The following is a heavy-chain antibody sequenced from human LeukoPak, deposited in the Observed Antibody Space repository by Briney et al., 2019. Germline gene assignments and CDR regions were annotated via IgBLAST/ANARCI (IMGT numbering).Heavy chain of an antibody. CDR3: PGSLGPQVF. V-gene: IGHV3-7*02. Sequence: PGGSLRLSCAASGFTFSSYWMSWVRQAPGKGLEWVANINKDGSQDNYVDSVKGRFTISRDKAKNSLSLQRNTLTVDDTAVYYSPGSLGPQVFWGQGTLVTASS. J-gene: IGHJ4*02. D-gene: IGHD7-27*01. CDR1: GFTFSSYW. CDR2: INKDGSQD.